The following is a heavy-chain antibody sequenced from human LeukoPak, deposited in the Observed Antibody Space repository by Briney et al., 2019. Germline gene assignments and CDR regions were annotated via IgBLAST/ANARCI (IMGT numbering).Heavy chain of an antibody. Sequence: GGSLRLSCAASGFTFSSYSMNWVRQAPGKGLEWVSYISSSSSTIYYADSVKGRFTISRDNAKNSLYLQMNSLRAEDTAVYYCARGFGSSWTGQPYGMDVWGQGTTVTVSS. J-gene: IGHJ6*02. CDR1: GFTFSSYS. D-gene: IGHD6-13*01. CDR2: ISSSSSTI. V-gene: IGHV3-48*04. CDR3: ARGFGSSWTGQPYGMDV.